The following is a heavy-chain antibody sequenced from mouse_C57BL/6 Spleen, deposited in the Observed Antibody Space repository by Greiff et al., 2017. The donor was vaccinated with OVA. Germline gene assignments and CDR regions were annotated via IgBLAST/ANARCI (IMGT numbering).Heavy chain of an antibody. CDR2: INPSTGGT. D-gene: IGHD2-1*01. Sequence: VQLQQSGPELVKPGASVKISCKASGYSFTGYYMNWVKQSPEKSLEWIGEINPSTGGTTYNQKFKAKATVTVDKSSSTAYMQLKSLTSEDSAVDSCAKSLLRYAWFAYWGQGTLVTVSA. CDR1: GYSFTGYY. V-gene: IGHV1-42*01. J-gene: IGHJ3*01. CDR3: AKSLLRYAWFAY.